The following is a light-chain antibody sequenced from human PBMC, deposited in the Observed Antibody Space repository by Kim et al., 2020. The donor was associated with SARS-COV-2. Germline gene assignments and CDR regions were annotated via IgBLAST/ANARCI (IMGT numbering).Light chain of an antibody. CDR1: QSIGIW. V-gene: IGKV1-5*03. CDR3: QQYNGYSRT. J-gene: IGKJ1*01. Sequence: DIQMTQSPSTLSASIGDRVTITCRASQSIGIWLAWYQQKPGRAPKLLMYRTSNLENGVPSRFSGSGSGTEFTLTISSLQPDDFATYYCQQYNGYSRTFGQGTKVDIK. CDR2: RTS.